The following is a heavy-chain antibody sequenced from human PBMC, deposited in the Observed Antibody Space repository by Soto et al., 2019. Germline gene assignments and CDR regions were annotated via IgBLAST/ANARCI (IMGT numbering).Heavy chain of an antibody. CDR2: IHLDDDK. CDR3: ARIRFPDRLIDY. D-gene: IGHD3-10*01. V-gene: IGHV2-70*01. Sequence: GPTPVNGTHNLTLTCTFSGFSVSTSGMCVSWIRQPPGKALEWLALIHLDDDKYYSTSLKTRLTVSKDTSKNQVVLTMTNMDPVDTATYYCARIRFPDRLIDYWGQGTLVSVSS. CDR1: GFSVSTSGMC. J-gene: IGHJ4*02.